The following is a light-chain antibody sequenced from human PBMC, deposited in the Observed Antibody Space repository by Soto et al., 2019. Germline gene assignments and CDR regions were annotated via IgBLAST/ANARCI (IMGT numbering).Light chain of an antibody. CDR3: CSYAGSSTYV. CDR1: SSDVGSYNL. Sequence: QSALTQPASVSGSPGQSITISCTGTSSDVGSYNLVSWYQQHPGKAPKLMIYEGSKWPSGVSNRFSGSKSGNTASLTISGLQAEDGADYYCCSYAGSSTYVFGTGTKLPVL. V-gene: IGLV2-23*01. CDR2: EGS. J-gene: IGLJ1*01.